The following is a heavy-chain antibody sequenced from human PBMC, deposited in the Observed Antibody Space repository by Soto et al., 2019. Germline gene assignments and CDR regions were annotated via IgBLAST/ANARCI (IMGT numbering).Heavy chain of an antibody. J-gene: IGHJ5*02. CDR1: GFNFNDYW. CDR2: INQDGSEK. Sequence: EVQLVESGGGLVQPGGSLRLSCAASGFNFNDYWMSWVRQAAGKGLEWVANINQDGSEKFYVDSVKGRFTIYRDNAKDSLYLQMNSPRGEDTAVYYCARDGWIAARLGWFAPWGQGTLVTVSS. CDR3: ARDGWIAARLGWFAP. D-gene: IGHD6-6*01. V-gene: IGHV3-7*01.